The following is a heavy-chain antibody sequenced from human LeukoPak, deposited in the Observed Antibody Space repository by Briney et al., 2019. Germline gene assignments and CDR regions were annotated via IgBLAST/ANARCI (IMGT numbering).Heavy chain of an antibody. V-gene: IGHV3-21*01. J-gene: IGHJ4*02. Sequence: GGSLRLSCAASGITFSSYWMSWVRQAPGKGLEWVSSISSSSSYIYYADSVKGRFTISRDNAKNSLYLQMNSLRAEDTAVYYCARPSYSSSWFPFDYWGQGTLVTVSS. CDR2: ISSSSSYI. CDR1: GITFSSYW. D-gene: IGHD6-13*01. CDR3: ARPSYSSSWFPFDY.